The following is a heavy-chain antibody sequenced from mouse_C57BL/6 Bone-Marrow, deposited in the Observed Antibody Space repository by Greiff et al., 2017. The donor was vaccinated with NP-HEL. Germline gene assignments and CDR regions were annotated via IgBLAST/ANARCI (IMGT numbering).Heavy chain of an antibody. J-gene: IGHJ3*01. Sequence: VQLKESGGGLVKPGGSLKLSCAASGFTFSSYAMSWVRQTPEKRLEWVATISDGGGYTYYPDNVKGRFTMSRDNAKNNLYLQMSHLKSEDTAMYYCARDPYDNGGAYWCQGTLVTVSA. CDR1: GFTFSSYA. D-gene: IGHD2-4*01. CDR3: ARDPYDNGGAY. V-gene: IGHV5-4*01. CDR2: ISDGGGYT.